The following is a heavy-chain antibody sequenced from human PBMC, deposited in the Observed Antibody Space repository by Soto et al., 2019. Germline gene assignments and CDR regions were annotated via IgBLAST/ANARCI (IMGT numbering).Heavy chain of an antibody. CDR3: AKGRGGSGSLTPRVDF. J-gene: IGHJ4*02. CDR2: ISGGGDTT. Sequence: EVQLVESGGDLVQPGGSLRLSCAASGFTFNNYAMTWVRQAPGKGLEWVSAISGGGDTTSYADSVKGRFTVSRDGSKNTLYLQMSSLRAEDTALYYCAKGRGGSGSLTPRVDFWGQGTLVTVSS. CDR1: GFTFNNYA. D-gene: IGHD3-10*01. V-gene: IGHV3-23*04.